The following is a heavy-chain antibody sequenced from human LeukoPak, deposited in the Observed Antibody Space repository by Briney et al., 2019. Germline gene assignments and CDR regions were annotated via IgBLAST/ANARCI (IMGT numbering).Heavy chain of an antibody. CDR3: ARDQGITMVRGVIIHECFQH. J-gene: IGHJ1*01. Sequence: GATVKTHCKAYDHTFTSYGHNWLRQAPAQALEWIGSITAYNGNTNYAQKLQGRVTMTTDTSTSTAYMELRSLRSDDTAVYYCARDQGITMVRGVIIHECFQHWGPGTLVTVSS. CDR1: DHTFTSYG. V-gene: IGHV1-18*04. D-gene: IGHD3-10*01. CDR2: ITAYNGNT.